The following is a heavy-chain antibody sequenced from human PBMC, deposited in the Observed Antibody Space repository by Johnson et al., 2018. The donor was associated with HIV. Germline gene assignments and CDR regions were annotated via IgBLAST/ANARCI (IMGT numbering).Heavy chain of an antibody. CDR2: IKQDGSEK. J-gene: IGHJ3*02. CDR1: GFTFSDYY. V-gene: IGHV3-7*02. D-gene: IGHD4-23*01. Sequence: MLLVESGGGLVKPGGSLRLSCAASGFTFSDYYMNWIRQAPGKGLEWVANIKQDGSEKYYVDSVKGRFTISRDNSKNTLYLQMNSLRAEDTAVYYCARVTLVLDIWGQGTMVTVSS. CDR3: ARVTLVLDI.